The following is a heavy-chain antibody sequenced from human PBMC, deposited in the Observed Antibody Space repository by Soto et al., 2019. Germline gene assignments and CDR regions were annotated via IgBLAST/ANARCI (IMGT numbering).Heavy chain of an antibody. J-gene: IGHJ4*02. CDR1: GASISSGDFY. CDR3: ARGIHY. V-gene: IGHV4-30-4*01. Sequence: QVHLQESGPGLVKPSQTLSLTCTVSGASISSGDFYWTRIRQPPGKGLEWIGNIYNSGSTYNNPSLKGRVTISIDTSKNQVSLKLNSVTVEDTAVYYCARGIHYWGQGTLVTVSS. CDR2: IYNSGST.